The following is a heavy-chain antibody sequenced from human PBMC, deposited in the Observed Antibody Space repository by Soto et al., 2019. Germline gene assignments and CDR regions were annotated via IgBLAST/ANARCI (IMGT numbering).Heavy chain of an antibody. Sequence: GGSLRLSCAASGFTFSSYSMNWVRQAPGKGLEWVSSISSSSSYIYYADSVKGRFTISRDNAKSSLYLQMNSLRAEDTAVYYCARGGTVVTPEHFDYWGQGTLVTVSS. CDR1: GFTFSSYS. CDR2: ISSSSSYI. CDR3: ARGGTVVTPEHFDY. V-gene: IGHV3-21*01. J-gene: IGHJ4*02. D-gene: IGHD2-21*02.